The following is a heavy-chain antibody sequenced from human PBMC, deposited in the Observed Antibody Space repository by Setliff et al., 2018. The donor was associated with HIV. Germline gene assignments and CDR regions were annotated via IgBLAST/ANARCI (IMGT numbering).Heavy chain of an antibody. CDR1: GGSMSSYC. D-gene: IGHD2-21*02. Sequence: SETLSLTCSVSGGSMSSYCWTWIRQSAGKGLEWIGHIYSTGTTNYNSSLKSRRTMSIDTSKNQFSLGLRSLTAADTAVYYCARGRDGYSLGKFDFWGQGTLVTVSS. V-gene: IGHV4-4*07. CDR3: ARGRDGYSLGKFDF. J-gene: IGHJ4*02. CDR2: IYSTGTT.